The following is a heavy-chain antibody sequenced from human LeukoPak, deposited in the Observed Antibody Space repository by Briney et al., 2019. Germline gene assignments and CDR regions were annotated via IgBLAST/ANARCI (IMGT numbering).Heavy chain of an antibody. CDR2: ISSSGSTI. CDR3: AKAPVTTCSGAYCYPFDY. CDR1: GFTFSDYY. V-gene: IGHV3-11*01. J-gene: IGHJ4*02. Sequence: GGSLRLSCAASGFTFSDYYMSWIRQAPGKGLEWVSYISSSGSTIYYADSVKGRFTISRDSSKNTLYLQMNRLRAEDAAVYYCAKAPVTTCSGAYCYPFDYWGQGTLVTVSS. D-gene: IGHD2-21*01.